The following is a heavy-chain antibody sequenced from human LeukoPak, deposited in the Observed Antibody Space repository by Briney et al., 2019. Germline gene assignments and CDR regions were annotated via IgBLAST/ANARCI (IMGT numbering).Heavy chain of an antibody. J-gene: IGHJ4*02. D-gene: IGHD3-22*01. V-gene: IGHV1-2*04. CDR1: GYTFTGFY. Sequence: GASVKVSCKASGYTFTGFYIHWVRQAPGQGLEWMGWIYSDSGDTNYAQKFQGCVTMTRDTSISTAYMELSRLTSDDTAVYYCARDYYDSSGYYFRFDYWGQGTLVTVSS. CDR2: IYSDSGDT. CDR3: ARDYYDSSGYYFRFDY.